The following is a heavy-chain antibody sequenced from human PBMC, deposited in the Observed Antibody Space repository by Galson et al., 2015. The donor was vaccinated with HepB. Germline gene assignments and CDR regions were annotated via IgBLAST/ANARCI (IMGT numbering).Heavy chain of an antibody. D-gene: IGHD4-17*01. CDR3: AREDYGDYPEQVAWYFDY. CDR1: GFTFSSYA. Sequence: SLRLSCAASGFTFSSYAMRWVRQAPGKGLEWVAVISYDGSNKYYADSVKGRFTISRDNSKNTLYLQMNSLRAEDTAVYYCAREDYGDYPEQVAWYFDYWGQGTLVTVSS. V-gene: IGHV3-30-3*01. J-gene: IGHJ4*02. CDR2: ISYDGSNK.